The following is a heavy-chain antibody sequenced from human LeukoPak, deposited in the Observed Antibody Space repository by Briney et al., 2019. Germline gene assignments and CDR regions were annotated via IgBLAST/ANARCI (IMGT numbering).Heavy chain of an antibody. J-gene: IGHJ5*02. CDR1: GYTLTELS. Sequence: ASVKVSCKVSGYTLTELSMHWVRQAPGKGLEWMGGFDPEDGETIYAQKFQGRVTMTEDTSTDTAYMELSSLRSEDTAVYYCARDLRFLEWSNWFDPWGQGTLVTVSS. D-gene: IGHD3-3*01. CDR2: FDPEDGET. V-gene: IGHV1-24*01. CDR3: ARDLRFLEWSNWFDP.